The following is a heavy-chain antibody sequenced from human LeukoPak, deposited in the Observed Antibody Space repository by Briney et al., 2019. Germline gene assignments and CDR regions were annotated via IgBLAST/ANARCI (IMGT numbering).Heavy chain of an antibody. D-gene: IGHD2-21*02. CDR1: GFGFSTST. V-gene: IGHV3-21*01. J-gene: IGHJ4*02. CDR3: LRGDTRDY. CDR2: ISSSSSAT. Sequence: GGSLRLSCAASGFGFSTSTMNWARQAPGQGLEWVASISSSSSATHYAASVKGRFTISRDNTKNSLFLQMNSLGVEDTALYYCLRGDTRDYWGQGTLVTVSS.